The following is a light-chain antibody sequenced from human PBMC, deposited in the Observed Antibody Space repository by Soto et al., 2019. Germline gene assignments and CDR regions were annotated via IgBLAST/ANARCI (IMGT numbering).Light chain of an antibody. J-gene: IGLJ2*01. V-gene: IGLV2-14*01. CDR1: SSDVGAHRF. Sequence: QSALSQPASVSGSPGQSITISCTGTSSDVGAHRFVSWYQQHPGKVPKLLIYEVDHRPSGVSDRFSASKSGNTASLTISGLQADDEAEYYCSAYTSASTFFGGGTQLTVL. CDR2: EVD. CDR3: SAYTSASTF.